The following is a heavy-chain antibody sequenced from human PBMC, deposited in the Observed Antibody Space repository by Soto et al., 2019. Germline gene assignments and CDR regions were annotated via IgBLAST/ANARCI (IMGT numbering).Heavy chain of an antibody. CDR3: ASSPHSGSYPYNWFDP. CDR2: IYYSGST. J-gene: IGHJ5*02. D-gene: IGHD1-26*01. CDR1: GGSISSGDYY. V-gene: IGHV4-30-4*01. Sequence: QVQLQESGPGLVKPSQTLSLTCTVSGGSISSGDYYWSWIRQPPGKGLEWIGYIYYSGSTYYNPSLKRRITISVDTSKNQFSLKLSSVTAADTAVYYCASSPHSGSYPYNWFDPWGQGTLVTVSS.